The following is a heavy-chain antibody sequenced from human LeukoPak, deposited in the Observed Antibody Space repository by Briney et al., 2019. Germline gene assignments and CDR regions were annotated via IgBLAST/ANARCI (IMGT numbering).Heavy chain of an antibody. CDR1: GGSFSGYY. D-gene: IGHD3-10*01. J-gene: IGHJ4*02. CDR2: INHSGST. V-gene: IGHV4-34*01. Sequence: SETLSLTCAVYGGSFSGYYWSWIRQPPGKGLEWIGEINHSGSTNYNPSLKSRVTISVDTSKDQFSLKLSSVTAADTAVYYCARDRSYYGSGSYYNAFDYWGQGTLVTVSS. CDR3: ARDRSYYGSGSYYNAFDY.